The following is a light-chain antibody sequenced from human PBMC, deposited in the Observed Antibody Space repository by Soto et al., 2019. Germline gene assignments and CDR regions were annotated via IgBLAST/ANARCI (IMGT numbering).Light chain of an antibody. V-gene: IGLV2-11*01. CDR2: DVS. CDR1: SSDVGDYNY. CDR3: CSYAGSYTWV. J-gene: IGLJ3*02. Sequence: QSALTQPRSVSGSPGQSVTISCTGTSSDVGDYNYVSWYQHHPGKALKLMIYDVSKRPSGVPDRLSGSKSGNTASLTISGLQSEDEADYYCCSYAGSYTWVFGGGTKLTVL.